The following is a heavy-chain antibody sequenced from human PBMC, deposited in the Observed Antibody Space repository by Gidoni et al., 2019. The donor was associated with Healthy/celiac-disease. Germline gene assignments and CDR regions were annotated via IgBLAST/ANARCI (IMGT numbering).Heavy chain of an antibody. J-gene: IGHJ6*02. Sequence: QVQLQESGPGLVKPSETLSLTCTVPGGSISSYYWSWIRQPPGKGLEWIGYIYYSGSTNYHPSLKSRVTISVDTSKNQFSLKLSSVTAADTAVYYCARQPTYDYDSSGYSAYYYYGMDVWGQGTTVTVSS. V-gene: IGHV4-59*01. D-gene: IGHD3-22*01. CDR1: GGSISSYY. CDR3: ARQPTYDYDSSGYSAYYYYGMDV. CDR2: IYYSGST.